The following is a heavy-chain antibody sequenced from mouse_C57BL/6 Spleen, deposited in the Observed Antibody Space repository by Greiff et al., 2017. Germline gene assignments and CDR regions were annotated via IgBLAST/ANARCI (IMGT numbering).Heavy chain of an antibody. V-gene: IGHV1-82*01. CDR1: GYAFSSSW. CDR2: IYPGDGDT. CDR3: ARGSQLYYFDY. J-gene: IGHJ2*01. D-gene: IGHD4-1*02. Sequence: VKLQQSGPELVKPGASVKISCKASGYAFSSSWMNWVKQRPGKGLEWIGRIYPGDGDTNYNGKFKGKATLTADKSSSTAYMQLSSLTSEDSAVYFCARGSQLYYFDYWGQGTTLTVSS.